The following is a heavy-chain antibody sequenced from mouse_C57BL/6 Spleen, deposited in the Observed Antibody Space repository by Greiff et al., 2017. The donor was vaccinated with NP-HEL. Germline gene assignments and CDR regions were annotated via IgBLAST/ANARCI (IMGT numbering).Heavy chain of an antibody. CDR3: ARDYYGSSSFDY. Sequence: LQQPGAELVRPGSSVKLSCKASGYTFTSYWMDWVKQRPGQGLEWIGNLYPSDSETHYNQKFKDKATLTVDKSSSTAYMQLSSLTSEDSAVYYCARDYYGSSSFDYWGQGTTLTVSS. CDR1: GYTFTSYW. CDR2: LYPSDSET. V-gene: IGHV1-61*01. D-gene: IGHD1-1*01. J-gene: IGHJ2*01.